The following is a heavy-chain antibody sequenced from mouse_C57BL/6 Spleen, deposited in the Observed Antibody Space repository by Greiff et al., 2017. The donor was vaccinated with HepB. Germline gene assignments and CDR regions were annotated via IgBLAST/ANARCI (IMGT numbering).Heavy chain of an antibody. CDR3: AREGTSYYFDD. CDR2: IDPSDSYT. Sequence: QVQLQQPGAELVRPGTSVKLSCKASGYTFTSYWMHWVKQRPGQGLEWIGVIDPSDSYTNYNQKFKGKATLTVDTSSSTAYMQLSSLTSEDAAVYYCAREGTSYYFDDGGKGTTLTVAS. V-gene: IGHV1-59*01. J-gene: IGHJ2*01. CDR1: GYTFTSYW.